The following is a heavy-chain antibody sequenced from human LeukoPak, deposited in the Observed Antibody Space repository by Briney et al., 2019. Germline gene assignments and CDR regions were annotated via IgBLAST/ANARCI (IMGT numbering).Heavy chain of an antibody. V-gene: IGHV3-23*01. CDR3: AKVGVEYYYYYYMDV. CDR2: ISGSGGST. D-gene: IGHD3-16*01. CDR1: GFTFSSYA. Sequence: GGSLRLSCAASGFTFSSYAMSWVRQAPGKGLEWVSAISGSGGSTYYADSVKGRFTISRDNSKNTLYLQMNSLRAEDTAVYYCAKVGVEYYYYYYMDVWGKGTTVTVSS. J-gene: IGHJ6*03.